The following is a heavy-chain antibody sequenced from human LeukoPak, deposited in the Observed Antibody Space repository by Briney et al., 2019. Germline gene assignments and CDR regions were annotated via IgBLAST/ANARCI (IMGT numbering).Heavy chain of an antibody. V-gene: IGHV1-18*01. D-gene: IGHD4-17*01. Sequence: APVKVSCKASGYTFTDYGISWVRQAPGQGLEWMGWITAYNGNTNYAQKLQGRVTMTTDTSTSTAYMELRSLRSDDTAVYYCARDSRDYGDYIDYWGQGTLVTVSS. J-gene: IGHJ4*02. CDR1: GYTFTDYG. CDR3: ARDSRDYGDYIDY. CDR2: ITAYNGNT.